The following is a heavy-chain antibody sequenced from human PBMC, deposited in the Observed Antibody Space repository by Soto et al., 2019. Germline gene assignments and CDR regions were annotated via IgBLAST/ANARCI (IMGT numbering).Heavy chain of an antibody. D-gene: IGHD1-26*01. CDR2: ISYDGNNK. Sequence: PGGSLRLSCAASGFTFSRFAMHWVRQAPAKGLEWVAVISYDGNNKYYADSVKGRFTLSRDNSKSTLSLQMNSLRGEDTAIYYCARPTIGESGSYYEEGYFDHWGQGTLVTVSS. J-gene: IGHJ4*02. CDR1: GFTFSRFA. CDR3: ARPTIGESGSYYEEGYFDH. V-gene: IGHV3-30-3*01.